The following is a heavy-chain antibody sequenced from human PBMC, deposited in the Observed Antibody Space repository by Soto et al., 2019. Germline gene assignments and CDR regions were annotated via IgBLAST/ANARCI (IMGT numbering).Heavy chain of an antibody. CDR3: ARHTMGSSRLIDY. V-gene: IGHV4-39*01. J-gene: IGHJ4*02. CDR2: IYYSGST. CDR1: GGSVSNNNYY. Sequence: QLQLQESGPRLVKPSETLSLTCTVSGGSVSNNNYYWGWIRQPPGKVLEWIGDIYYSGSTYYNPSLKSRVTISVDTSKTQFSRKLRSVTAADTAVYYCARHTMGSSRLIDYWGQGALVTVSS. D-gene: IGHD1-26*01.